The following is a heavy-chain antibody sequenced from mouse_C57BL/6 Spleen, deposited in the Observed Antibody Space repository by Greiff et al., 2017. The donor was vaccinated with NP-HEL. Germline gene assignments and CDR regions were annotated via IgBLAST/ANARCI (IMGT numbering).Heavy chain of an antibody. CDR3: AKEDFITTVVDYFDY. D-gene: IGHD1-1*01. J-gene: IGHJ2*01. CDR1: GYAFSSSW. CDR2: IYPGDGDT. Sequence: QVQLQQSGPELVKPGASVKISCKASGYAFSSSWMNWVKQRPGKGLEWIGRIYPGDGDTNYNGKFKGKATLTADKSSSTAYMQLSSLTSEDSAVYFCAKEDFITTVVDYFDYWGQGTTLTVSS. V-gene: IGHV1-82*01.